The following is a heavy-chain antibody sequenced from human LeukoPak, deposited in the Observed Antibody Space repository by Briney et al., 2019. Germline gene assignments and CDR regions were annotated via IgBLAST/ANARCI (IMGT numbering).Heavy chain of an antibody. CDR2: IYYSGST. CDR1: GGSISSSSYY. V-gene: IGHV4-61*05. J-gene: IGHJ5*02. D-gene: IGHD3-9*01. Sequence: SETLSLTCTVSGGSISSSSYYWGWIRQPPGKGLEWIGYIYYSGSTNYNPSLKSRVTISVDTSKNQFSLKLSSVTAADTAVYYCARGPHYDILTGFGNWFDPWGQGTLVTVSS. CDR3: ARGPHYDILTGFGNWFDP.